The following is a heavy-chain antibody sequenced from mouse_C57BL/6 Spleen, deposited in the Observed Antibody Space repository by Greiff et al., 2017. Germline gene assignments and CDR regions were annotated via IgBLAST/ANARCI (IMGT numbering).Heavy chain of an antibody. CDR3: ASLGSSYGDLDY. CDR1: GFTFSDYG. CDR2: ISSGSSTI. J-gene: IGHJ2*01. V-gene: IGHV5-17*01. D-gene: IGHD1-1*01. Sequence: EVKLVEPGGGFVKPGGSLKLSCAASGFTFSDYGMHWVRQAPEKGLEWVAYISSGSSTIYYADTVKGRFTISRDNAKNTLFLQLTSLRSEDTAMYYCASLGSSYGDLDYWGQGTTLTGSS.